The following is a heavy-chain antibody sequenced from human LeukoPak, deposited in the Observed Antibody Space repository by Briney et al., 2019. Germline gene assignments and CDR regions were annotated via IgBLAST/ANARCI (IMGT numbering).Heavy chain of an antibody. Sequence: GESLKISSNCSGYIFTSYCISCLRHMPAKNLQGMIRIDPSDSYTYYNPSFQGHVTISADKSISTAYLQWSSLKASDTAMYYCARISGVPGYYGMDVWGKGTTVTVSS. CDR1: GYIFTSYC. J-gene: IGHJ6*04. D-gene: IGHD3-10*01. V-gene: IGHV5-10-1*01. CDR2: IDPSDSYT. CDR3: ARISGVPGYYGMDV.